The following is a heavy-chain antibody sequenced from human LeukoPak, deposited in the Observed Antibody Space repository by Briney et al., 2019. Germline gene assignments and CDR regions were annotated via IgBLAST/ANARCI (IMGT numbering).Heavy chain of an antibody. CDR2: IYYSGST. D-gene: IGHD4-23*01. Sequence: PSETLSLTCTVSGGSISSYYWSWIRQPPGKGLEWIGYIYYSGSTNYNPSLKSRVTLSVDTSKNQFSLKLSSVTAADTAVYYCARFTVVRGWFDYWGQGTLVTVSS. CDR3: ARFTVVRGWFDY. J-gene: IGHJ4*02. CDR1: GGSISSYY. V-gene: IGHV4-59*01.